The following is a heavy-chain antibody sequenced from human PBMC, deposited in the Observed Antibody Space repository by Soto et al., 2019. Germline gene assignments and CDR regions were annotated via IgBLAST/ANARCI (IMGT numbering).Heavy chain of an antibody. CDR3: ARVSRVKGYYYYGMDV. CDR2: ISSSGSTI. Sequence: GGSLRLSCAASGFTFSSYEMNWVRQAPGKGLEWVSYISSSGSTIYYADSVKGRFTISRDSAKNSLYLQMNSLRAEDTAVYHCARVSRVKGYYYYGMDVWGQGTTVTVSS. D-gene: IGHD6-13*01. J-gene: IGHJ6*02. V-gene: IGHV3-48*03. CDR1: GFTFSSYE.